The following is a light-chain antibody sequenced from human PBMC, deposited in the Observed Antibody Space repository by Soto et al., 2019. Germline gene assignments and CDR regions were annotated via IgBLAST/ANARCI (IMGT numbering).Light chain of an antibody. J-gene: IGLJ2*01. V-gene: IGLV2-14*01. CDR1: ASDVGGYNY. Sequence: QSALTQPASVSGSPGQSITISCTGTASDVGGYNYVSWYQQHPGKAPKLMIYEVSTRPSGVSDRFSGSKSGNTASLTISGLQAEDEADYYCSSYTINNTHVVGGGTKLTVL. CDR3: SSYTINNTHV. CDR2: EVS.